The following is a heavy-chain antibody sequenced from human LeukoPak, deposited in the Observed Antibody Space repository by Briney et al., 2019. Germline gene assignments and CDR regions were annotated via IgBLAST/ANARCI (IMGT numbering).Heavy chain of an antibody. CDR2: MNPNSGNT. D-gene: IGHD3-16*02. V-gene: IGHV1-8*01. CDR1: GYTFTSYD. J-gene: IGHJ5*02. Sequence: ASVKVSCKASGYTFTSYDINWVRQATGQGPEWMGWMNPNSGNTGYAQKFQGRVTMTRNTSISTAYMELSSLRSEDTAVYYCARGSIMITFGGVIVPDWFDPWGQGTLVTVSS. CDR3: ARGSIMITFGGVIVPDWFDP.